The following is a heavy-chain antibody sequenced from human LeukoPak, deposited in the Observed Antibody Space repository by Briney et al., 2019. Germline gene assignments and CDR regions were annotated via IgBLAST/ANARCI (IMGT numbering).Heavy chain of an antibody. CDR1: GFSFSSYW. V-gene: IGHV3-74*01. CDR3: ARPAVAGLRAGGYDY. CDR2: ISSDGSII. D-gene: IGHD6-19*01. Sequence: GGSPRLSCAASGFSFSSYWMHWVRQAPGKGLVWVSRISSDGSIINYADSVKGRFTISRDNAKNTLYLQMNSLRVEDTAVYYCARPAVAGLRAGGYDYWGQGTLVTVSS. J-gene: IGHJ4*02.